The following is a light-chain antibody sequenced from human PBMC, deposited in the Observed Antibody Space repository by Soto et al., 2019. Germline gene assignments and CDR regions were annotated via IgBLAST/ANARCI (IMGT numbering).Light chain of an antibody. CDR1: SSDVGGYNY. V-gene: IGLV2-14*03. CDR2: DVN. J-gene: IGLJ2*01. Sequence: QSALTQPASVSGSPGQSITISCTGTSSDVGGYNYVSWYQHQPGKAPKLMIYDVNNRPSGVSNRFSGSKSGNTASLTISGLQAEDEADYYCSSYTSSSTLVVFGGGTKLTVL. CDR3: SSYTSSSTLVV.